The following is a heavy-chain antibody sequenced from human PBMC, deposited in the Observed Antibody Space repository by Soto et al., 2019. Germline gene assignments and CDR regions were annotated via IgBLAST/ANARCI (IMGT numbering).Heavy chain of an antibody. CDR1: GYTFTHFV. Sequence: ASVKVSCKTSGYTFTHFVIHWLRQATGQGLEWVCWMNPDSGNSGFTQRFQGRVSMTRNASMSTAYMEIHSLTSADTAIYYCARAYHLVPKFWGQGTLVTVSS. V-gene: IGHV1-8*01. D-gene: IGHD2-15*01. CDR2: MNPDSGNS. CDR3: ARAYHLVPKF. J-gene: IGHJ4*02.